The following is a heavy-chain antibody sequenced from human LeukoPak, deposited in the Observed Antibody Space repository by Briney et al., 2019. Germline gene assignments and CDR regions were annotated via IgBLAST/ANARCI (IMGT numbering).Heavy chain of an antibody. J-gene: IGHJ4*02. CDR3: ARFPTDSSSLFDY. CDR2: IFPGDSDT. Sequence: GESLKISCKGSGNSFTNYWIGWVRQMPGKGLEGMGIIFPGDSDTRYSPSFQGQVTISVDKSINTAYLQWSSLKASDTAMYYCARFPTDSSSLFDYWGEGTLVTASS. CDR1: GNSFTNYW. V-gene: IGHV5-51*01. D-gene: IGHD6-13*01.